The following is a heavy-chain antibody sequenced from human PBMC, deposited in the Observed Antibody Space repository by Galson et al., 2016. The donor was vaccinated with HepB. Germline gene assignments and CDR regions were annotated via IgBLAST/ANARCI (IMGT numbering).Heavy chain of an antibody. CDR1: GFTFWIYG. CDR2: ISYDGSNK. J-gene: IGHJ6*02. D-gene: IGHD5-18*01. Sequence: SLRLSCAASGFTFWIYGIHWVRRAPGKGLEWVAVISYDGSNKYYADSVKGRFTISRDNSKNTLYLQMNSLRAEDTAVYYCAKDYGRGYSYGNGYYGMDVWGQGTTVTVSS. V-gene: IGHV3-30*18. CDR3: AKDYGRGYSYGNGYYGMDV.